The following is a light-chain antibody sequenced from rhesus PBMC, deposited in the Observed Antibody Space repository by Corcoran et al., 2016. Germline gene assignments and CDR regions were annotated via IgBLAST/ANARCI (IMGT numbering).Light chain of an antibody. Sequence: DIQMTQSPSSLSASVGDTVTITCRASQSIGRWLAWYQQKPGKAPKFLIYMASSLQSGVPSRFSGSGSGTDFTLTISSLQSEASATYYCQQFSSSPLTFGGGAKVELK. J-gene: IGKJ4*01. CDR1: QSIGRW. CDR3: QQFSSSPLT. V-gene: IGKV1-22*01. CDR2: MAS.